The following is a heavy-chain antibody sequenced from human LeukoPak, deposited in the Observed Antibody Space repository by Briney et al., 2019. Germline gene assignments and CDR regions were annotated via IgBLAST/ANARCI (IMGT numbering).Heavy chain of an antibody. J-gene: IGHJ4*02. CDR1: GGTFSSYA. D-gene: IGHD3-10*01. CDR3: ARVSGFGEFPDY. Sequence: SVKVSCKASGGTFSSYAISWVRQAPGQGLEWMGRIIPILGIASYAQKFQGRVTITADKSTSTAYMELSSLRSEDTAVYYCARVSGFGEFPDYWGQGTLVTVSS. V-gene: IGHV1-69*04. CDR2: IIPILGIA.